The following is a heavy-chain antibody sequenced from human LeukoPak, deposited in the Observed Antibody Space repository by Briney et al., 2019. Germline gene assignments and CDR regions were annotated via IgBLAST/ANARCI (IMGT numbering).Heavy chain of an antibody. CDR2: IRYDGSNK. Sequence: GGSLRLSCAASGFTFSSYGMHWVRQAPGKGLEWVAFIRYDGSNKYYADSVKGRFTISRDNSKNTLYLQMNSLRAEDTAVYYCARSRSLRDWFDPWGQGTLVTVSS. D-gene: IGHD6-13*01. V-gene: IGHV3-30*02. CDR3: ARSRSLRDWFDP. J-gene: IGHJ5*02. CDR1: GFTFSSYG.